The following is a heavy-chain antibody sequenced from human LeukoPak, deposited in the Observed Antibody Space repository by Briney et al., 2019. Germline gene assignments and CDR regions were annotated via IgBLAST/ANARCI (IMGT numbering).Heavy chain of an antibody. V-gene: IGHV4-4*02. CDR3: ARVSGSYFDY. D-gene: IGHD1-26*01. J-gene: IGHJ4*02. Sequence: SETLSLTCAVSGGSISSSDWWSWVRQPPGKGLGWLGQIYYSGSTNYNPSLKSRVTISVDKSKNQFSLKLSSVTAADTAVYYCARVSGSYFDYWGQGTLVTVSS. CDR2: IYYSGST. CDR1: GGSISSSDW.